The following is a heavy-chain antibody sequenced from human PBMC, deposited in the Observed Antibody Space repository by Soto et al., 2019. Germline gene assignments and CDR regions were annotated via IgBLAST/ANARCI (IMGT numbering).Heavy chain of an antibody. D-gene: IGHD3-22*01. V-gene: IGHV3-15*01. CDR2: IKSKTDGGTT. Sequence: GGSLRLSCAASGFTFSNAWMSWVRQAPGKGLEWVGRIKSKTDGGTTDYAAPVKGRFTISRDDSKNTLYLQMNSLKTEETAVYYCTTSPAMIVVLISKGGDYFDYWGQGNLVTVSS. J-gene: IGHJ4*02. CDR1: GFTFSNAW. CDR3: TTSPAMIVVLISKGGDYFDY.